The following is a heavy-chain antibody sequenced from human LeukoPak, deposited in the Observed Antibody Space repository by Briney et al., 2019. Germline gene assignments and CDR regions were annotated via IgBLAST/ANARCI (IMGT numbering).Heavy chain of an antibody. V-gene: IGHV4-59*11. D-gene: IGHD1-14*01. J-gene: IGHJ3*02. Sequence: NSSETLSLTCIVSSDSITSHYWNWIRQPPGKGLEWIGYVHHSGGTTYHPSLKSRVTMSVHTSKDHFSLKIISVTAADTAVYYCAKWANDRQAFDIWGQGTMVTASS. CDR2: VHHSGGT. CDR3: AKWANDRQAFDI. CDR1: SDSITSHY.